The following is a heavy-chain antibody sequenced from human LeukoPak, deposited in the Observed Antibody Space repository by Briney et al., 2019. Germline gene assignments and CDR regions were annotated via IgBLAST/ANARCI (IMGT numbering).Heavy chain of an antibody. CDR2: ICSSGTTI. J-gene: IGHJ4*02. V-gene: IGHV3-48*03. Sequence: PGGSLRLSCAASGFTFSNYEMNWVRQAPGKGLEWVSYICSSGTTIYYAERRFTISRDNAKNSLYLLMTSLRAEDTAIYYCARGYCSGGSCYGGDYWGQGTLVTVSS. CDR1: GFTFSNYE. CDR3: ARGYCSGGSCYGGDY. D-gene: IGHD2-15*01.